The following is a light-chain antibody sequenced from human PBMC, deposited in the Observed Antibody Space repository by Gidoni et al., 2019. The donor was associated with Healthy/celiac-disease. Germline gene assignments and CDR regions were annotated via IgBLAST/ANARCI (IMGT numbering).Light chain of an antibody. CDR3: MQALQTSYT. Sequence: IVMTQSPLSLPVTPGEQAPIACRSSQSLLHSNGYNYLDWYLQKPGQSPQLLIYLGSNRASGVPDRFSGSGSGTDFTLKISRVEAEDVGVYYCMQALQTSYTFGQGTKLEIK. V-gene: IGKV2-28*01. J-gene: IGKJ2*01. CDR1: QSLLHSNGYNY. CDR2: LGS.